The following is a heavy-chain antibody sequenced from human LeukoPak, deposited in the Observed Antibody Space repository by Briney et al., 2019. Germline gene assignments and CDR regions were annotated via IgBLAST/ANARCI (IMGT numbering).Heavy chain of an antibody. CDR3: ARGRHDITMIVVVMTSVSYYLDV. Sequence: SETPSLTCAVYGGSFSGYHWTWIRQSPGKGLEWIGDINPSGSTYYNPSLKSRLTISVDTSKNQFSLKLRSVTAADTAVYYCARGRHDITMIVVVMTSVSYYLDVWGKGTTVTVS. J-gene: IGHJ6*03. CDR2: INPSGST. V-gene: IGHV4-34*01. CDR1: GGSFSGYH. D-gene: IGHD3-22*01.